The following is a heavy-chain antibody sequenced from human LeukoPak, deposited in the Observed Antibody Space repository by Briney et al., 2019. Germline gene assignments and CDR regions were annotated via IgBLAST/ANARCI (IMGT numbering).Heavy chain of an antibody. CDR3: ARDSGYCSSTTCYRKHFDY. CDR1: GYTFTSYG. J-gene: IGHJ4*02. CDR2: INTYNGNT. Sequence: GASVKVSCKASGYTFTSYGISWVRQAPGQGLGWMGWINTYNGNTNYAQKFQGRLTMTKDTSTSKAYLELTSLRYDDTHVYYCARDSGYCSSTTCYRKHFDYWGQGPLVTVSS. D-gene: IGHD2-2*02. V-gene: IGHV1-18*01.